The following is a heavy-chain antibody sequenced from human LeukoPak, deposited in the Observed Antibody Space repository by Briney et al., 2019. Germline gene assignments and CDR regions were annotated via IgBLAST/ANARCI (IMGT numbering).Heavy chain of an antibody. Sequence: ASVKVSCKASGYTFTSYGISWVRQAPGQGLEWMGWISAYNGNTNYAQKFQGRVTMTRDTSTSTVYMELSSLRSEDTAVYYCISDSGSPAVWGQGTMVTVSS. V-gene: IGHV1-18*01. J-gene: IGHJ3*01. CDR3: ISDSGSPAV. D-gene: IGHD1-26*01. CDR2: ISAYNGNT. CDR1: GYTFTSYG.